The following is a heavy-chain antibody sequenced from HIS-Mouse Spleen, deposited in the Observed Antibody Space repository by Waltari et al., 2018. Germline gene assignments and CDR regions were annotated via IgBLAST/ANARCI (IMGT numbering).Heavy chain of an antibody. CDR2: IYYSGST. CDR3: AREIPYSSSWYDWYFDL. J-gene: IGHJ2*01. V-gene: IGHV4-39*07. CDR1: GGSIRSSSCY. Sequence: QLQLQESGPGLVKPSETLSLPCPVPGGSIRSSSCYWGWIRQPPGKGLEWIGSIYYSGSTYYNPSLKSRVTISVDTSKNQFSLKLSSVTAADTAVYYCAREIPYSSSWYDWYFDLWGRGTLVTVSS. D-gene: IGHD6-13*01.